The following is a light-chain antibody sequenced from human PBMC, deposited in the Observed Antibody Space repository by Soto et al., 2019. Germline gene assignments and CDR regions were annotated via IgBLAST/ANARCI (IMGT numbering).Light chain of an antibody. CDR3: QSYDSSLSAHYV. V-gene: IGLV1-40*01. J-gene: IGLJ1*01. Sequence: QSVLTQPPSVSGAPGQRVTISCTGSSSNIGAGYDVHWYQQLPGTAPKLLIYGNSNRPSGVPDRFSGSKSGTSASLAITGLQAEDEAHYYCQSYDSSLSAHYVFGTGTKLTVL. CDR2: GNS. CDR1: SSNIGAGYD.